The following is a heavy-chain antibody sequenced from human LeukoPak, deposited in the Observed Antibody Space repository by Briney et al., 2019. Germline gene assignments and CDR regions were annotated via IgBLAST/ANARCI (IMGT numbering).Heavy chain of an antibody. D-gene: IGHD4-11*01. V-gene: IGHV4-34*01. CDR2: INHSGST. Sequence: NPSETLSLTCAVYGGSFSGYYWSWIRQPPGKGLEWIGEINHSGSTNYNPSLKSRVTISVDTSKNQFSLKLSSVTAADTAVYYCARDLQCSGYFDYWGQGTLVTVSS. CDR1: GGSFSGYY. J-gene: IGHJ4*02. CDR3: ARDLQCSGYFDY.